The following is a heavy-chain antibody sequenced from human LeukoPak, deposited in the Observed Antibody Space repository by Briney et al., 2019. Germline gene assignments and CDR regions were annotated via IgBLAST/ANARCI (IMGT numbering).Heavy chain of an antibody. D-gene: IGHD2-15*01. CDR1: GYTFTAYY. J-gene: IGHJ4*02. CDR2: IIPNSGGT. CDR3: ARSIRSGGNY. V-gene: IGHV1-2*02. Sequence: GASVKVSCKASGYTFTAYYIHRVRQAPGQGPEWMGWIIPNSGGTNYAQKFQGRVTMTRDTSISTAYMEVSRLTSDDTAVYYCARSIRSGGNYWGQGTLVTVSS.